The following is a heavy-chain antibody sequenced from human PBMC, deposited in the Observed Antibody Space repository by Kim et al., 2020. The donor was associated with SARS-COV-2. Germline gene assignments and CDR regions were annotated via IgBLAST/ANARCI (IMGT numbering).Heavy chain of an antibody. CDR3: ARIRCSGGSCYDFDY. CDR1: GFSFSSYG. CDR2: IWYDGSNT. Sequence: GGSLRLSCAASGFSFSSYGMHWVRQAPGKGLEWVAVIWYDGSNTYYADSVKGRFTISRDNSKNTLYLQMNSLRAEDTAVYYCARIRCSGGSCYDFDYWGQGTLVTVSS. D-gene: IGHD2-15*01. J-gene: IGHJ4*02. V-gene: IGHV3-33*01.